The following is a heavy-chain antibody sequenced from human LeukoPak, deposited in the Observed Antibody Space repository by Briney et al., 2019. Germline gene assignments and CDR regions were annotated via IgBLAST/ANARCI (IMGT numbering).Heavy chain of an antibody. J-gene: IGHJ3*02. V-gene: IGHV4-59*08. CDR2: IYYSGST. D-gene: IGHD6-13*01. Sequence: SETLSLTCTVSGGSISSYYWSWIRQPPGKGLEWIGYIYYSGSTNYNPSLKSRVTISVDTSKNQFSLKLSCVTAADTAVYYCARHIPAAGHDAFDIWGQGTMVTVSS. CDR1: GGSISSYY. CDR3: ARHIPAAGHDAFDI.